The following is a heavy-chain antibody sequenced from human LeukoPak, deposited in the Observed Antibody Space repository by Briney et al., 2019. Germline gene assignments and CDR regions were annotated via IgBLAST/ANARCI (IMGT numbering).Heavy chain of an antibody. V-gene: IGHV3-23*01. D-gene: IGHD2-15*01. Sequence: GGSLRLSCVASGFTFSSYAMSWVRQAPGKGLEWVSTISVSGGSTYYADSVKGRFTISRDNSKNTLYLQMNSLRAEDTAVYYCAPYCSGGSCYWYWGQGTLVTVSS. CDR2: ISVSGGST. J-gene: IGHJ4*02. CDR3: APYCSGGSCYWY. CDR1: GFTFSSYA.